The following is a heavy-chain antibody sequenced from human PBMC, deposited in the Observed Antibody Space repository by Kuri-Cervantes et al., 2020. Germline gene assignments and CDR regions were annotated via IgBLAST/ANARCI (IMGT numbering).Heavy chain of an antibody. J-gene: IGHJ4*02. CDR3: ATGVGATGY. CDR1: GFTFSSYG. D-gene: IGHD1-26*01. Sequence: GESLKISCAASGFTFSSYGMHWVRQAPGKGLEWVAVISYDGSNKYYADSVKGRFTISRDNSKNTLYLQMNSLRAGDTAVYYCATGVGATGYWGQGTLVTVSS. V-gene: IGHV3-30*03. CDR2: ISYDGSNK.